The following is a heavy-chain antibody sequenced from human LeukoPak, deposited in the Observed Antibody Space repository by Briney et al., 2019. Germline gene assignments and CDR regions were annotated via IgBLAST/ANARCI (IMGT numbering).Heavy chain of an antibody. CDR1: GYSFTSYW. Sequence: GESLKISCKGSGYSFTSYWIGWARQMPGKGLEWMGIIYPGDSDTRYSPSFQGQVTISADKSISTAYLQWSSLKASDTAMYYCARRSPFDCSSTSCPFDYWGQGTLVTVSS. CDR2: IYPGDSDT. J-gene: IGHJ4*02. V-gene: IGHV5-51*01. D-gene: IGHD2-2*01. CDR3: ARRSPFDCSSTSCPFDY.